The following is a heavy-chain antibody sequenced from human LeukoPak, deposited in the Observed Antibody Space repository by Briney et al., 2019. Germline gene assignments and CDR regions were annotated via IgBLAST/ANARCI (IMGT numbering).Heavy chain of an antibody. Sequence: GGSLRLSCAASGFTFKNFWMHWVRQAPGKGLEWVAVISYDGSNKYYADSVKGRFTISRDNSKNTLYLQMNSLRAEDTAVYYCARDSSSWEDYLFDYWGQGTLVTVSS. D-gene: IGHD6-13*01. CDR1: GFTFKNFW. J-gene: IGHJ4*02. CDR2: ISYDGSNK. V-gene: IGHV3-30-3*01. CDR3: ARDSSSWEDYLFDY.